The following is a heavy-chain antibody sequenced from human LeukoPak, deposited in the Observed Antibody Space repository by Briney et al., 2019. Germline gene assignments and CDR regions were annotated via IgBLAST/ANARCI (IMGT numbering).Heavy chain of an antibody. CDR2: IYHSGST. CDR1: GYSISSGYY. D-gene: IGHD3-3*01. Sequence: SETLSLTCTVSGYSISSGYYWGWIRQPPGKGLEWIGSIYHSGSTYYNPSLKSRVTISVDTSKNQFSLKLSSVTAADTAVYYCARVGFWSGYFTPIHWFDPWGQGTLVTVSS. CDR3: ARVGFWSGYFTPIHWFDP. J-gene: IGHJ5*02. V-gene: IGHV4-38-2*02.